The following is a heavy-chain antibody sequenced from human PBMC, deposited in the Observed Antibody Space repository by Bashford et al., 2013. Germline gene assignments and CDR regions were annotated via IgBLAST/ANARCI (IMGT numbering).Heavy chain of an antibody. V-gene: IGHV1-69*13. J-gene: IGHJ5*02. Sequence: SVKVSCKASGGTFSSYAISWVRQAPGQGLEWMGGIIPIFGTANYAQKFQGRVTITADESTSTAYMELSSLRSEDTAVYYCARKIRPECGGDCYGGWFDPWGQGTLVTVSS. D-gene: IGHD2-21*01. CDR2: IIPIFGTA. CDR3: ARKIRPECGGDCYGGWFDP. CDR1: GGTFSSYA.